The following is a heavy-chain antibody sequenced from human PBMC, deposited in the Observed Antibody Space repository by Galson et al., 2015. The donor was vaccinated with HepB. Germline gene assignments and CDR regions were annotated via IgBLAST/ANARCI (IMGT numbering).Heavy chain of an antibody. CDR1: GYTLTDFY. J-gene: IGHJ6*02. D-gene: IGHD2-2*01. CDR3: ARAGFCSSSTCYRASLVGMDV. Sequence: SVKVSCKASGYTLTDFYLHWVRQAPGQGLEWMGWINPNTGGTNYAQKFRDRVAMTMDTSIGTAYMELRRLRSEDTAVYYCARAGFCSSSTCYRASLVGMDVWGQGTTVIVS. V-gene: IGHV1-2*02. CDR2: INPNTGGT.